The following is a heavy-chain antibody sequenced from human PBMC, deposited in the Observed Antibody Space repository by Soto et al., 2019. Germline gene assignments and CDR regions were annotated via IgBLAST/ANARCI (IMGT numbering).Heavy chain of an antibody. Sequence: QVQLVQSGAEVKKPGASVKVSCKASGYTFTSYGISWVRQAPGQGLEWLGWISAYNGNTNYAQKLQGRVTMTTDTSTSTAYMELRSLRSDDTAVYYFARVGLLGFGGLPLGIDYWGQGTLVTVSS. CDR2: ISAYNGNT. D-gene: IGHD3-10*01. J-gene: IGHJ4*02. CDR1: GYTFTSYG. CDR3: ARVGLLGFGGLPLGIDY. V-gene: IGHV1-18*04.